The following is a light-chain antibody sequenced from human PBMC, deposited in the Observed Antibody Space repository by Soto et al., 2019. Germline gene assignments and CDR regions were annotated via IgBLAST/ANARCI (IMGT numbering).Light chain of an antibody. CDR3: QQTYSPPGT. CDR1: QSVSAF. J-gene: IGKJ1*01. V-gene: IGKV1-39*01. CDR2: SAS. Sequence: DIQMTQSPSSLSASVGDRVTITCRASQSVSAFLNWYRHKPGKAPELLIFSASSLQPGVPSRFSGRGSGTAFTLTITSLQPEDFATYYCQQTYSPPGTFGQGPKVEIK.